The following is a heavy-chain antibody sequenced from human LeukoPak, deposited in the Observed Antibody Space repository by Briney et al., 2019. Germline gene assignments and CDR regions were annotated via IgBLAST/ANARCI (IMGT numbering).Heavy chain of an antibody. CDR2: ISSSGSAI. D-gene: IGHD6-19*01. Sequence: GGSLRLSCAASGFTFSDCYMTWIRQAPGKGLEWVSYISSSGSAIYYADSVRGRFTISRDNAKNSLSLQVNSLRAEDTAVYYCARILHISGWSIDYWGQGALVTVSS. V-gene: IGHV3-11*04. CDR3: ARILHISGWSIDY. CDR1: GFTFSDCY. J-gene: IGHJ4*02.